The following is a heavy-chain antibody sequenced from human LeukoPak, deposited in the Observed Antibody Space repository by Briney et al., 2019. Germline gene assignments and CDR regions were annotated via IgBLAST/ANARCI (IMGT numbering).Heavy chain of an antibody. V-gene: IGHV3-9*01. J-gene: IGHJ3*02. D-gene: IGHD5-18*01. CDR1: GFTFDDYA. CDR2: ISWNSGSI. Sequence: PGGSLRLSCAASGFTFDDYAMHWVRQAPGKGLEWVSGISWNSGSIGYADSVKGRFTISRDNAKNSLYLQMNSLRAEDTALYYCAREWLPGAFDIWGQGTMVTVSS. CDR3: AREWLPGAFDI.